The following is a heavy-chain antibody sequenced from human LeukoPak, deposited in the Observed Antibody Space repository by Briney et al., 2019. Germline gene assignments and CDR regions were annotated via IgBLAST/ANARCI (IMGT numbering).Heavy chain of an antibody. CDR3: ARGPPRTTVFYFAESYYYYYYMDV. J-gene: IGHJ6*03. Sequence: ASVKVSCKASGYTFTSYDINWVRQATGQGLEWMGWMNPNSGNTGYAQKFQGRVTMTRNTSISTAYMELSSLRSEDTAVYYCARGPPRTTVFYFAESYYYYYYMDVWGKGTTVTISS. V-gene: IGHV1-8*01. CDR2: MNPNSGNT. CDR1: GYTFTSYD. D-gene: IGHD4-17*01.